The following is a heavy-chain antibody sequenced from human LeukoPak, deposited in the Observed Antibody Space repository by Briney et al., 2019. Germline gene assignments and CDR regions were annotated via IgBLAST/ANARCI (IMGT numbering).Heavy chain of an antibody. V-gene: IGHV4-39*01. CDR3: ARYPDYYGSAYFDY. Sequence: SETLSLTCTVSGGSISSSSYYWGWIRQPPGKGPEWIGSIYYSGSTYYNPSLKSRVTISVDTSKNQFSLKLSSVTAADTAVYYCARYPDYYGSAYFDYWGQGTLVTVSS. D-gene: IGHD3-10*01. J-gene: IGHJ4*02. CDR1: GGSISSSSYY. CDR2: IYYSGST.